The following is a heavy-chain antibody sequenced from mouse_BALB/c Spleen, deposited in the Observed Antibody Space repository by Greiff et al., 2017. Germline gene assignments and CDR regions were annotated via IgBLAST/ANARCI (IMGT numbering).Heavy chain of an antibody. CDR2: INPSTGYT. CDR3: ARSARATSMDY. CDR1: GYTFTSYW. J-gene: IGHJ4*01. V-gene: IGHV1-4*01. Sequence: QVQLKESGADLATPGASVKMSCTASGYTFTSYWMHWVNQRPGQGLEWIGYINPSTGYTEYNQKFKDQATLTADKSSSTAYMQMSSLTSEDSAVYYCARSARATSMDYWGQGTSVTVSS. D-gene: IGHD3-1*01.